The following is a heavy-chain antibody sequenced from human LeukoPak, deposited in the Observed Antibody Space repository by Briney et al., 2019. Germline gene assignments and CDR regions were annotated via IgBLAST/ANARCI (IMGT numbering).Heavy chain of an antibody. J-gene: IGHJ3*02. Sequence: SETLSLTCTVSGGSISSGSYYWSWIRQPAGKGLEWIGRIYTSGSTNYNPSLKSRVTISVDTSKNQFSLKLSSVTAADTAVYYCASMGIWGAFDIWGQGTMVTVSS. CDR2: IYTSGST. CDR3: ASMGIWGAFDI. CDR1: GGSISSGSYY. V-gene: IGHV4-61*02. D-gene: IGHD7-27*01.